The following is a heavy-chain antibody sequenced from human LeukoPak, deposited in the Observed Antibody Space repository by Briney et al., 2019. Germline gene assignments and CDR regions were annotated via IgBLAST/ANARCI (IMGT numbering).Heavy chain of an antibody. Sequence: GRSLRLSCAASGFTFSNYAMHWVRQAPAKGLEWVAVIWYDGSNKYYADSVKGRFTISRDNSKNTLYLQMNSLRAEDTAVYYCARDIYFYGDYVIDYWGQGTLVTVSS. D-gene: IGHD4-17*01. CDR1: GFTFSNYA. CDR2: IWYDGSNK. CDR3: ARDIYFYGDYVIDY. V-gene: IGHV3-33*01. J-gene: IGHJ4*02.